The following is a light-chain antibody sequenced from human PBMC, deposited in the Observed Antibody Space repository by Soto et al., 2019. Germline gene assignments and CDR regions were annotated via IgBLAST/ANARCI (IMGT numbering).Light chain of an antibody. CDR3: SSYTSSSTYV. Sequence: QSVLTQPASVSGSPGQSTTISCTGTSSDVGGYNYVSWSQQHPGKAPQLIIYEVSNRPSGVSNRFSGSKSGNTASLTISGLQAEDEADYYCSSYTSSSTYVFGTGTKVTVL. J-gene: IGLJ1*01. CDR1: SSDVGGYNY. CDR2: EVS. V-gene: IGLV2-14*01.